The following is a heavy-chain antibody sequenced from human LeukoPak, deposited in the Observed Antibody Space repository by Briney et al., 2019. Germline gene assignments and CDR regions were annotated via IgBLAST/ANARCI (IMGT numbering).Heavy chain of an antibody. CDR3: ARSLDTAMAH. D-gene: IGHD5-18*01. Sequence: ASVKVSCKASGYTFTGFYMHWVRQAPGQGLEWMGWINPRSGDTNYTQKFQGRVTMTRETSISTAYMELSRLTSDDTAVYYCARSLDTAMAHWGQGTLVTVSS. V-gene: IGHV1-2*02. CDR2: INPRSGDT. CDR1: GYTFTGFY. J-gene: IGHJ4*02.